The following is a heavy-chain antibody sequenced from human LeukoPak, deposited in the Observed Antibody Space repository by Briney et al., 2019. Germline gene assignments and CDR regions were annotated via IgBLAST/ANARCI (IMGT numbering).Heavy chain of an antibody. CDR3: ASNPVDTAMVIFDY. Sequence: GGSLRLSCAASGFTFSSYSMNWVRQAPGKGLEWVSSISSSSSYIYYADSVKGRFTISRDNAKNSLYLQMNSLRAEDTAVYYCASNPVDTAMVIFDYWGQGTLVTVSS. CDR2: ISSSSSYI. D-gene: IGHD5-18*01. CDR1: GFTFSSYS. V-gene: IGHV3-21*04. J-gene: IGHJ4*02.